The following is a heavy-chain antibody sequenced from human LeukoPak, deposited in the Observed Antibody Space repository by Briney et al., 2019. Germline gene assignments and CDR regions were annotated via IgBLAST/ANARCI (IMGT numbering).Heavy chain of an antibody. CDR1: GFTFSNYW. D-gene: IGHD2-2*01. CDR2: INSDGSST. Sequence: GGSLRLSCAASGFTFSNYWIHWVRQAPGKGLVWVSRINSDGSSTIYADSVKGRFTISRDNAKNTLYLQMNSLRAEDTAVYYCARDGYCSSTSCYYFDYWGQGTLVTVSS. CDR3: ARDGYCSSTSCYYFDY. V-gene: IGHV3-74*01. J-gene: IGHJ4*02.